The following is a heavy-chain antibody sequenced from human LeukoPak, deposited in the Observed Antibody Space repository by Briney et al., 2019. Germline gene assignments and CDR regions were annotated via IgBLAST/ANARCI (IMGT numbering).Heavy chain of an antibody. D-gene: IGHD3-22*01. Sequence: GRSLRLSCAASGFTFSSYGMHWVRQAPGKGLAWVAVISYDGSNKYYADSVKGRFTISRDNSKNTLYLQMNSLRAEDTAVYYCAKDMSSALYYYYGMDVWGQGTTVTVSS. V-gene: IGHV3-30*18. CDR2: ISYDGSNK. J-gene: IGHJ6*02. CDR1: GFTFSSYG. CDR3: AKDMSSALYYYYGMDV.